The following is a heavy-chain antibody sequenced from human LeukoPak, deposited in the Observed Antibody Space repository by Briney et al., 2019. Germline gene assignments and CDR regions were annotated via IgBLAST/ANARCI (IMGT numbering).Heavy chain of an antibody. J-gene: IGHJ4*02. CDR2: INPNSGGT. Sequence: ASVKVSCKASGYTFTGYYMHWVRQAPGQGLEWMGWINPNSGGTNYAQKFQGRVTMTRDTSISTAYMELSRLRSDDTAVYYCAKGRQEWGLLPGYWGQGTLVTVSS. D-gene: IGHD3-3*01. CDR1: GYTFTGYY. V-gene: IGHV1-2*02. CDR3: AKGRQEWGLLPGY.